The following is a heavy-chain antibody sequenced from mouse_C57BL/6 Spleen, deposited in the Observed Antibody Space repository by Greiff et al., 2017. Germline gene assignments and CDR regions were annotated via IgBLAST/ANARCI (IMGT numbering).Heavy chain of an antibody. CDR1: GYAFSSSW. J-gene: IGHJ1*03. Sequence: QVQLQQSGPELVKPGASVKISCKASGYAFSSSWMHWVKQRPGKGLEWIGRIYPGDGDTNYNRKFKGKATMTADKSSNTAYLQLSSLSSEAAAVYCGARSGDYYGRYLGVWGTGTTVTVSS. D-gene: IGHD1-2*01. CDR2: IYPGDGDT. CDR3: ARSGDYYGRYLGV. V-gene: IGHV1-82*01.